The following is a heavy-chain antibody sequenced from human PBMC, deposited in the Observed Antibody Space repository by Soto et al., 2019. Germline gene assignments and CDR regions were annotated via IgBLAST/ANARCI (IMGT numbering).Heavy chain of an antibody. CDR1: GGSISSGGYY. Sequence: QVQLQESGPGLVKPSQTLSLTCTVSGGSISSGGYYWSWIRQHPGKGLEWIGYIYYSGSTYYNPSLKSRVTISVDTSQNQFSLKLSSVTAADTAVYYCARENDFCGGDCYFPRYYFDYWGQGTLVTVSS. J-gene: IGHJ4*02. CDR2: IYYSGST. D-gene: IGHD2-21*02. V-gene: IGHV4-31*03. CDR3: ARENDFCGGDCYFPRYYFDY.